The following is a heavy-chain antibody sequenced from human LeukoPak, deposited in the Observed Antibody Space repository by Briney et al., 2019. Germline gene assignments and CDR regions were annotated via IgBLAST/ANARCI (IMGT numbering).Heavy chain of an antibody. D-gene: IGHD1-1*01. CDR1: GFTFSDYH. Sequence: PGGSLRLSCAASGFTFSDYHMTWIRQAPGKGLEWVSSIGTDGSYIYYADSVQGRFTISRDNTKNSLYLQMNSLTAEDTAVYYCARKMKTGDRVGTFDIWGQGTMVTVSS. CDR2: IGTDGSYI. J-gene: IGHJ3*02. CDR3: ARKMKTGDRVGTFDI. V-gene: IGHV3-21*01.